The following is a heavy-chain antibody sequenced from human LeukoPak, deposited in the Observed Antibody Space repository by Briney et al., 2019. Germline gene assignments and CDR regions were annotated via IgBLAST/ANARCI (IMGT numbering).Heavy chain of an antibody. CDR3: ERDLDSNDYQRFDP. D-gene: IGHD3-22*01. CDR2: IKQDGSEK. V-gene: IGHV3-7*01. CDR1: GFTFCSYW. Sequence: GGSLRLSCAASGFTFCSYWMSWVRQAPGKGLEWVANIKQDGSEKYYVDSVKGRFTISRDNAKTSLYLQMNSLRAEDTAVYYCERDLDSNDYQRFDPWGQGTLVIVSS. J-gene: IGHJ5*02.